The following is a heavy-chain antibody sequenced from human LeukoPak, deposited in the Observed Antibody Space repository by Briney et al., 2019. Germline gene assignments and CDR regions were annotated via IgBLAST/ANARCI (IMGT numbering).Heavy chain of an antibody. CDR3: ARHGYSSSWYTPRGWFDP. J-gene: IGHJ5*02. V-gene: IGHV4-4*07. Sequence: SETLSLTCTVSGVSISSYYWSWIRQPAGKGLEWIGRIHTSGSTSYNPSLKSRVTMSVDTSKNQFSLKLSSVTAADTAVYYCARHGYSSSWYTPRGWFDPWGQGTLVTVSS. D-gene: IGHD6-13*01. CDR1: GVSISSYY. CDR2: IHTSGST.